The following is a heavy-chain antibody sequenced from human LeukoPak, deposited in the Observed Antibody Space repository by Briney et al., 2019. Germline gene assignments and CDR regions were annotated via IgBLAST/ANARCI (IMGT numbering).Heavy chain of an antibody. J-gene: IGHJ5*02. CDR1: GYSFTDYY. D-gene: IGHD3-3*01. Sequence: ASVRVSCKTSGYSFTDYYIHWVRQAPGQGLEWMGWINTKSGRTSSARKFQGGVTMTRDPSITTVYMDMAWLTSGDTAIYFCARADFIDAGPYLIGPWGQGTLVTVSS. V-gene: IGHV1-2*02. CDR3: ARADFIDAGPYLIGP. CDR2: INTKSGRT.